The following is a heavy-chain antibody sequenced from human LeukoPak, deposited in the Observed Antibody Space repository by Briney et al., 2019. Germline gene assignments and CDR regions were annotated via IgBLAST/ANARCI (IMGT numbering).Heavy chain of an antibody. D-gene: IGHD2-21*02. J-gene: IGHJ1*01. CDR3: AKVMSAYCGGDTGGRTEYFQH. Sequence: GGSLRLSCAASGFIFVDYAMLWVRHAPGKGLEWVSGISWNSGSIGYADSVKGRFTISRDNAKNSLYLQMNSLRAEDTGLYYCAKVMSAYCGGDTGGRTEYFQHWGQGTLVTVSS. V-gene: IGHV3-9*01. CDR1: GFIFVDYA. CDR2: ISWNSGSI.